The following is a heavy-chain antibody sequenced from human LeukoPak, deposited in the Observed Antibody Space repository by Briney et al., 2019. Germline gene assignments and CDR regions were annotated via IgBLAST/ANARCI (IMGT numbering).Heavy chain of an antibody. Sequence: PSETLSLTCTVSGGSISSYYWSWIRQPPGKGLEWIGYIYYSGSTNYNPSLKSRVTISVDTSKNQFSLKLSSVTAADTAVYYCARGTGEGGYYYYYYMDVWGKGTTVTVSS. CDR3: ARGTGEGGYYYYYYMDV. CDR1: GGSISSYY. CDR2: IYYSGST. J-gene: IGHJ6*03. V-gene: IGHV4-59*01. D-gene: IGHD7-27*01.